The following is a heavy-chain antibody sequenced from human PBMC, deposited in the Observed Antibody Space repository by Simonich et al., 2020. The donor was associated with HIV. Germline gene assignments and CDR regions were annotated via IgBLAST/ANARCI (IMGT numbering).Heavy chain of an antibody. D-gene: IGHD6-19*01. CDR2: FDPETVDT. V-gene: IGHV1-24*01. Sequence: QVQLVQSGAEVKKPGASVKVSCKASGYTLTGLSIHWVRQAPGKGLGWMGGFDPETVDTIYAQKFRGRVTMTEDTSTDTAYMELSSLRSEDTAVYYCARNLAVAASFFDYWGQGTLVTVSS. J-gene: IGHJ4*02. CDR3: ARNLAVAASFFDY. CDR1: GYTLTGLS.